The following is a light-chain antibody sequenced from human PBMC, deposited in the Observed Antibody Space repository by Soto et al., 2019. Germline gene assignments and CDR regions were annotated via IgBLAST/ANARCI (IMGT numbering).Light chain of an antibody. Sequence: EVVVTMSPATVSVSTGERATLSCRASQSVSYNLAWYQHKPGQAPRLLIYGPSTRATGIPARFSGSGSGTEFTLTISILQSEDFTLYCCQQYTILPRTFGQGTKVDIK. J-gene: IGKJ1*01. CDR3: QQYTILPRT. V-gene: IGKV3-15*01. CDR1: QSVSYN. CDR2: GPS.